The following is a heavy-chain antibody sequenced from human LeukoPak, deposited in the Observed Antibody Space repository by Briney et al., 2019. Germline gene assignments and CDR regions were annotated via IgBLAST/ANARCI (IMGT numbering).Heavy chain of an antibody. D-gene: IGHD4-23*01. V-gene: IGHV3-30*18. CDR2: ISYDGSNK. CDR3: ANPTVVTLGKDAFDI. CDR1: GFTFSSYG. Sequence: GGSLRLSCAASGFTFSSYGMHWVRQAPGKGLEWVAVISYDGSNKYYADSVKGRFTISRDNSKNTLYLQMNSLRAEDTAVYYCANPTVVTLGKDAFDIWGQGTMVTGSS. J-gene: IGHJ3*02.